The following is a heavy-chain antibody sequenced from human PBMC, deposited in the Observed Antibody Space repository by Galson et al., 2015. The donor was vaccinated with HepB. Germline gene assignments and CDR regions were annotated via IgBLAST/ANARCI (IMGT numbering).Heavy chain of an antibody. CDR3: AKGDKLGWSTHDAFHV. Sequence: SLRLSCAASGFRFGLYGMDWVRQVPGKGLEWVAVISYDGTQKHYGDSVKGRFIISRDNSKNTLSLEMNSLRPEDTAIYYCAKGDKLGWSTHDAFHVWGPGTMATVSS. V-gene: IGHV3-30*18. D-gene: IGHD3/OR15-3a*01. J-gene: IGHJ3*01. CDR1: GFRFGLYG. CDR2: ISYDGTQK.